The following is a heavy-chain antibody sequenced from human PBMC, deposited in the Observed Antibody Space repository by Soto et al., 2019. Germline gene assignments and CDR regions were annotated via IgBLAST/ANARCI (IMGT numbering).Heavy chain of an antibody. Sequence: QVQLVQSGAEVKTPGSSLKVSCKVSGSRFSNYVISWVRQAPGHGLEWLGRIIPIFNSTKYAQNFQGRVTITADQSKSTASLELSSLRSDDTAVYYCAREGRGKKAGYNGLVSLGYWGQGTLVTVSS. CDR2: IIPIFNST. D-gene: IGHD2-2*02. J-gene: IGHJ4*02. V-gene: IGHV1-69*01. CDR1: GSRFSNYV. CDR3: AREGRGKKAGYNGLVSLGY.